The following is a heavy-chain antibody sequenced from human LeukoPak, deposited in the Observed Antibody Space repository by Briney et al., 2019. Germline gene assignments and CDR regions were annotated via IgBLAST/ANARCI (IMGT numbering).Heavy chain of an antibody. D-gene: IGHD3-22*01. Sequence: PGGSLRLSCAASGFTVSSNYMGWVRQAPGKGLEWVSVLYSGGSTYYPDSVKGRFTISRDNSQNALDLQMDSLKAKDTSVYYCARLYDRSAYGAFDIGGQGTMVTVSS. CDR1: GFTVSSNY. V-gene: IGHV3-66*02. J-gene: IGHJ3*02. CDR3: ARLYDRSAYGAFDI. CDR2: LYSGGST.